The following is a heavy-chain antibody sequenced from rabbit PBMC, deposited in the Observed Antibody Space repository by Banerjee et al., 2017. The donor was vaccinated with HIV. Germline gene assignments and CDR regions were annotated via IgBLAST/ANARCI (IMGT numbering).Heavy chain of an antibody. V-gene: IGHV1S45*01. J-gene: IGHJ4*01. CDR3: ARDDSSSRGYVWDL. D-gene: IGHD1-1*01. CDR1: GFTISSSYW. Sequence: QEQLKESGGGLVHPGGSLKLFCKASGFTISSSYWMSWVRQAPGKGLEWIGSIDAAKGTIYYASWVNGRFTISKTSSTTVTLQMTSLTAADTATYFCARDDSSSRGYVWDLWGPGTLVTVS. CDR2: IDAAKGTI.